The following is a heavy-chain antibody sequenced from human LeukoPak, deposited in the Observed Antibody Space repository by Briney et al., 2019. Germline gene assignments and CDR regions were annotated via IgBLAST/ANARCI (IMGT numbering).Heavy chain of an antibody. J-gene: IGHJ3*02. Sequence: SETLSLTCAVYGGSFSGYYWSWIRQPPGKGLEWIGYIYHSGSTNYNPSLKSRVTISLDRSKNQFSLKLTSVTAADTAIYYCARVGGMTTINNAAFDIWGQGTMVTVSS. CDR2: IYHSGST. D-gene: IGHD5-24*01. CDR3: ARVGGMTTINNAAFDI. V-gene: IGHV4-59*01. CDR1: GGSFSGYY.